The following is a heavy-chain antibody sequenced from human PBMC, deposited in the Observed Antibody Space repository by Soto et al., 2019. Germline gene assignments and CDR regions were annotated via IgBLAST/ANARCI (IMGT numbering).Heavy chain of an antibody. D-gene: IGHD5-18*01. Sequence: QVQLVQSGAEVKKPGASVKVSCKASGYTFTSYGISWVRQAPGQGLEWMGWISAYNGNTNYAQKLQGRVTMPTATSTSTAYMERRSLRSDDTVVYYCARAWGYRYGFDPWGKGTLFTVSS. CDR2: ISAYNGNT. CDR3: ARAWGYRYGFDP. V-gene: IGHV1-18*01. CDR1: GYTFTSYG. J-gene: IGHJ5*02.